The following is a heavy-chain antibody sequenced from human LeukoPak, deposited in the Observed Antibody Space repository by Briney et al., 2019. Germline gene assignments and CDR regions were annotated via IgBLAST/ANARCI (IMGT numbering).Heavy chain of an antibody. CDR1: GGTFISYA. Sequence: ASVKVSCKASGGTFISYAISWVRQAPGQGLEWMGRIIPIFGIANYAQKFQGRVTITADKSTSTAYMELSSLRSEDTAVYYCARGGYYDSSGYLFFDYWGQGTLVTVSS. D-gene: IGHD3-22*01. J-gene: IGHJ4*02. CDR2: IIPIFGIA. V-gene: IGHV1-69*04. CDR3: ARGGYYDSSGYLFFDY.